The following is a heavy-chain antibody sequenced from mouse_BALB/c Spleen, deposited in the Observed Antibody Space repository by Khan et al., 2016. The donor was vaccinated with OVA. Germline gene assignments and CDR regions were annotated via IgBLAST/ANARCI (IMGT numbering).Heavy chain of an antibody. Sequence: EVQLQESGGGLVQPGGSLKLSCATSGFSFSDYYMYWVRQTPEKRLEWVAYISNGGGSTYYPDAVTGRFTISSDNAKHTLYLQMSRLKSEDTAMYYCARQLYGAMDHWGQGTSVTVSS. CDR1: GFSFSDYY. CDR3: ARQLYGAMDH. CDR2: ISNGGGST. V-gene: IGHV5-12*02. J-gene: IGHJ4*01. D-gene: IGHD1-1*01.